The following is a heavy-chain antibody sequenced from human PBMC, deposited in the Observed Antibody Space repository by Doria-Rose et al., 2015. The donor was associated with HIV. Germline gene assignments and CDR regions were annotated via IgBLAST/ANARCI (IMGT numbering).Heavy chain of an antibody. CDR1: GVSLSSPGMG. CDR3: ARIKSSRWYHKYYFDF. V-gene: IGHV2-26*01. D-gene: IGHD6-13*01. J-gene: IGHJ4*02. Sequence: QITLKESGPVLVKPTETLTLTCTVSGVSLSSPGMGVSWIRQPPGKALEWLANISSDDERSYKTSPKSRLTISRGTSKSQVVLTMTDRDPVDTATYYCARIKSSRWYHKYYFDFWGQGTLVIVSA. CDR2: ISSDDER.